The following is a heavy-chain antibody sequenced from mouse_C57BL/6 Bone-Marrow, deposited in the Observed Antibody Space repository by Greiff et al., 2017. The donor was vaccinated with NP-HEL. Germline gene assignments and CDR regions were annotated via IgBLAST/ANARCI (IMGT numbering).Heavy chain of an antibody. CDR1: GYTFTSYG. V-gene: IGHV1-81*01. D-gene: IGHD1-1*01. Sequence: QVQLQQSGAELARPGASVKLSCKASGYTFTSYGISWVKQRTGQGLEWIGEIYGNTYYNEKIQGKATLTAQQTTRTSYMVLRSLTSEDSAVYFCARDDLYYYGSSYGYWGQGTTLTVSS. CDR2: IYGNT. J-gene: IGHJ2*01. CDR3: ARDDLYYYGSSYGY.